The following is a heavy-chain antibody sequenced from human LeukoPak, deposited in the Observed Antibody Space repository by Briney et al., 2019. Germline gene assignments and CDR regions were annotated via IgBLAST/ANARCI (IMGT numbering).Heavy chain of an antibody. Sequence: GGSLRLSCAASGFTFGNYWMGWVRQAPGKRPEWVANMNIDGSEKYYADSVKGRFSISRDNARNSVYLQMASLRVEDTAVYYCARDPVEWELLLDYWGQGTLVTVSS. CDR2: MNIDGSEK. CDR1: GFTFGNYW. D-gene: IGHD1-26*01. V-gene: IGHV3-7*01. CDR3: ARDPVEWELLLDY. J-gene: IGHJ4*02.